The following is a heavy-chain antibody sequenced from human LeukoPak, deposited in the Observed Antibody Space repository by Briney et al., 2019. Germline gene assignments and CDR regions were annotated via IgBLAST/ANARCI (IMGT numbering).Heavy chain of an antibody. CDR1: GFNFNNFA. V-gene: IGHV3-23*01. J-gene: IGHJ4*02. CDR3: AKGAEIDH. Sequence: GGSLRLSCAASGFNFNNFAMSWVRQAPGKGLEWLSAMTGPADTTYYAESVKGRFTISGDYSKSMVFLQMNSLRVEDTAIYYCAKGAEIDHWGQGTLVTVSS. CDR2: MTGPADTT.